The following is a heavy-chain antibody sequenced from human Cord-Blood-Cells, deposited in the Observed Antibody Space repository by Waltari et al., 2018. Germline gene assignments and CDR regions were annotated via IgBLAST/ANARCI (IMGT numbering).Heavy chain of an antibody. J-gene: IGHJ6*02. CDR3: ARGGIGSSWYYYYGMDV. V-gene: IGHV4-34*01. Sequence: QVQLQQWGAGLLKPSETLSLTCAVYGGSFSGYYWSWIRQPPGQGLEWIGEINHSGSTNYNPSLKSRVTISVDTSKNQFSLKLSSVTAADTAVYYCARGGIGSSWYYYYGMDVWGQGTTVTVSS. CDR1: GGSFSGYY. D-gene: IGHD6-13*01. CDR2: INHSGST.